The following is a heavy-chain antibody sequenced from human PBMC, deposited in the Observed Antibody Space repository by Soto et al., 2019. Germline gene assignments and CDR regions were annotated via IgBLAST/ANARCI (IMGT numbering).Heavy chain of an antibody. CDR1: GYTFTGYY. Sequence: ASVKVSCKASGYTFTGYYMHWVRQAPGQGLEWMGGFDPEDGETIYAQKFQGRVTMTEDTSTDTAYMELSSLRSEDTAVYYCATGGLGYYYYYGMDVWGQGTTVTVSS. CDR3: ATGGLGYYYYYGMDV. CDR2: FDPEDGET. V-gene: IGHV1-24*01. J-gene: IGHJ6*02.